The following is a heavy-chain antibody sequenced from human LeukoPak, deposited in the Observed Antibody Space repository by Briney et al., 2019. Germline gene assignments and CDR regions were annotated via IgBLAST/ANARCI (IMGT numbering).Heavy chain of an antibody. J-gene: IGHJ4*02. D-gene: IGHD2-21*02. CDR3: ARTTSMTASGYDY. V-gene: IGHV1-8*03. CDR1: GYTFTNYH. Sequence: APVRVSFKASGYTFTNYHINWGRHAPGQGRGWMTWINPDTGDKGYARKFQDRVTITTDTSISTAYMELSSLSSEDTAVYFCARTTSMTASGYDYWGQGTLVTVSS. CDR2: INPDTGDK.